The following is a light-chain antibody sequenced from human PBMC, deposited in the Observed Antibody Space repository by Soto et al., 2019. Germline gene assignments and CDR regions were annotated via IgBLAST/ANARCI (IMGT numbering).Light chain of an antibody. CDR3: QQYGSSLLT. CDR1: QSVSSSY. V-gene: IGKV3-20*01. Sequence: EIVKPQGPATMSVSPGERATLSCRASQSVSSSYLAWYQQKPGQAPRLLIYGASSRATDIPDRFSGSGSGTDFTLTISRLEPEDFAVYYCQQYGSSLLTFGGGTKVYIK. CDR2: GAS. J-gene: IGKJ4*01.